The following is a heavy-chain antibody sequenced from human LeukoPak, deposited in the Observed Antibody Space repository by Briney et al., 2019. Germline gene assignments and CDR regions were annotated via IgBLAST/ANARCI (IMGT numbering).Heavy chain of an antibody. CDR3: ARGGSSGYRDDAFDI. Sequence: SETLSLTCTVSGGSISSYYWSWIRQPPGKGLEWIGYIYYSGSTNYNPSLKSRVTISVDTFKNQFSLKLSSVTAADTAVYYCARGGSSGYRDDAFDIWGQGTMVTVSS. CDR1: GGSISSYY. V-gene: IGHV4-59*01. CDR2: IYYSGST. D-gene: IGHD3-22*01. J-gene: IGHJ3*02.